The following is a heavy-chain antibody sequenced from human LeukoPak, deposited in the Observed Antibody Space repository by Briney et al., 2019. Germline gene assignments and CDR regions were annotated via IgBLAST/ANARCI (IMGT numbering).Heavy chain of an antibody. CDR1: GYSISSGYY. D-gene: IGHD3-22*01. V-gene: IGHV4-38-2*02. Sequence: SETLSLTCTVSGYSISSGYYWGWIRQPPGKGVEWIGSIYHSGSTYYNPSLTSRVTISVDTSQNQFSLKLSSVTAADTAVYYCAREPYYYDSSGSQRRDAFDIWGQGTMVTVSS. CDR2: IYHSGST. CDR3: AREPYYYDSSGSQRRDAFDI. J-gene: IGHJ3*02.